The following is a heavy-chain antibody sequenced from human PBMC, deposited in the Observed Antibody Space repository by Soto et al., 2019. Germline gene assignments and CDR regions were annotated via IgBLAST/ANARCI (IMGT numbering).Heavy chain of an antibody. CDR1: GYTFTSSA. J-gene: IGHJ5*02. Sequence: XSVKVSCKASGYTFTSSAIHWVRQAPVQRLEWMGWVSAGNGNTKYSQNFQGRVTITRDTSASTAYMELSSLRSEDTAVYYCAAGPVSSSWYNWFDPWGQGTLVTVSS. D-gene: IGHD6-13*01. CDR2: VSAGNGNT. V-gene: IGHV1-3*01. CDR3: AAGPVSSSWYNWFDP.